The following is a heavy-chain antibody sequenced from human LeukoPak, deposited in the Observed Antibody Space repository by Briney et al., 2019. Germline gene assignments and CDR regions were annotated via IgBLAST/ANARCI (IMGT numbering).Heavy chain of an antibody. V-gene: IGHV1-69*13. Sequence: ASVKVSCKASGGTFSSYAISWVRQAPGQGLEWMGGIIPIFGTANYAQKFRGRVTITADESTSTAYMELSSLRSEDTAVYYCARSLSPIVVVTALDAFDIWGQGTMVTVSS. CDR3: ARSLSPIVVVTALDAFDI. J-gene: IGHJ3*02. CDR2: IIPIFGTA. D-gene: IGHD2-21*02. CDR1: GGTFSSYA.